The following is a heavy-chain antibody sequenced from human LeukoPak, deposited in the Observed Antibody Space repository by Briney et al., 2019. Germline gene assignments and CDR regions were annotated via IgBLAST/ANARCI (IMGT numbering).Heavy chain of an antibody. CDR2: IYYSGST. Sequence: SETLSLTCAVYGGSFSGYYWSWIRQPPGKGLEWIGYIYYSGSTYYNPSLKSRVTISVDTSKNQFSLKLSSVTAADTAVYYCARVAGTSTDYYFDYWGQGTLVTVSS. CDR3: ARVAGTSTDYYFDY. D-gene: IGHD2-2*01. V-gene: IGHV4-34*09. J-gene: IGHJ4*02. CDR1: GGSFSGYY.